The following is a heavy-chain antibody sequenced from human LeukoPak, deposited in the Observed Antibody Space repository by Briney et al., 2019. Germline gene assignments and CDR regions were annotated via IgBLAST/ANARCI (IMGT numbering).Heavy chain of an antibody. CDR2: IIPIFGTA. Sequence: AVKVSCKASGGTFSSYAISWVRQAPGQGLEWMGGIIPIFGTANYAQKFQGRVTITTDESTSTDYMALRSLRSEDTAVYYCARTAETIYYYDSSGYEPTFDYWGQGTLVTVSS. V-gene: IGHV1-69*05. D-gene: IGHD3-22*01. J-gene: IGHJ4*02. CDR1: GGTFSSYA. CDR3: ARTAETIYYYDSSGYEPTFDY.